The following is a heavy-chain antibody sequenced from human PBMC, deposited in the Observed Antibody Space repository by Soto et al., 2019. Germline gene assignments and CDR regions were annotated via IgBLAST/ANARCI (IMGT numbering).Heavy chain of an antibody. J-gene: IGHJ5*02. V-gene: IGHV3-21*01. CDR1: GFTFSSYS. CDR3: ARDSSWYGDWFDP. Sequence: EVQLVESGGGLVKPGGSLRLSCAASGFTFSSYSMNWVRQAPGQGLEWVSSISSSSSYIYYADSVKGRFTISRDNAKNSLYLQMNSLRAEDTAVYYCARDSSWYGDWFDPWGQGTLVTVSS. D-gene: IGHD6-13*01. CDR2: ISSSSSYI.